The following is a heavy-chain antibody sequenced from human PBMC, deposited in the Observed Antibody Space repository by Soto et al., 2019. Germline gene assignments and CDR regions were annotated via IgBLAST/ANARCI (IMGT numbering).Heavy chain of an antibody. CDR2: ISSSGSTI. Sequence: GGSLRLSCAASGFTFSSYEMNWVRQAPGKGLEWVSYISSSGSTIYYADSVKGRFTISRDNAKNSLYLQMNSLRAEDTAVYYCARDRTTLVRDYYYGMDVWGQGTTVTVSS. CDR1: GFTFSSYE. J-gene: IGHJ6*02. D-gene: IGHD6-6*01. CDR3: ARDRTTLVRDYYYGMDV. V-gene: IGHV3-48*03.